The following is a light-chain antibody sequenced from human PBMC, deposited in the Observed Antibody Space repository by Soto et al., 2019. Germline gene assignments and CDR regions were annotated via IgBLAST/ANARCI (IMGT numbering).Light chain of an antibody. CDR3: QTWGTGILV. Sequence: QSVLTQSPSASASLGASVKLTCTLSSGHSSYAIAWHQQQPEKGPRYLMKVNSDGSHSTGDGIPDRFSGSSSGAERYLTISSLQSEDEADYYCQTWGTGILVFGGGTQLTVL. CDR1: SGHSSYA. CDR2: VNSDGSH. V-gene: IGLV4-69*01. J-gene: IGLJ2*01.